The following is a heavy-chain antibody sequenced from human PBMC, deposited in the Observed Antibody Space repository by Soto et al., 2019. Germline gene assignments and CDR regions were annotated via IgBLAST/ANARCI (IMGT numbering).Heavy chain of an antibody. V-gene: IGHV3-33*01. CDR3: ARDRGRSSSWSIRGRDLAYGMDV. Sequence: GWSPRLSCATSGFSFSSFGMHWVRQAPGTGLEWVAVIWYDGSNKYYADSVKGRFTISRDNSRNTLYLQMNSLRAEDTAVYYCARDRGRSSSWSIRGRDLAYGMDVWGQGTTVTVSS. CDR2: IWYDGSNK. D-gene: IGHD6-13*01. J-gene: IGHJ6*02. CDR1: GFSFSSFG.